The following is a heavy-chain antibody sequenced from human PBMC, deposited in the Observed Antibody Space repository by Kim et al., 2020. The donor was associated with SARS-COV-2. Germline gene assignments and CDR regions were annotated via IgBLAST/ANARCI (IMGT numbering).Heavy chain of an antibody. J-gene: IGHJ4*02. V-gene: IGHV1-18*01. D-gene: IGHD1-26*01. CDR1: GYSFPTYG. Sequence: ASVKVSCKGSGYSFPTYGISWVRQAPGKGLEWMGWISAYTGDKNSAQKFQDRVTLTTDTSKRTAYMEMTSLTPDDTAVYYCARDLGALYRGSDYWGQRTL. CDR2: ISAYTGDK. CDR3: ARDLGALYRGSDY.